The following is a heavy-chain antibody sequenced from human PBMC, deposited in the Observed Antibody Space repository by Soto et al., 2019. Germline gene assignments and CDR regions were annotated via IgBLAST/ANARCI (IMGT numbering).Heavy chain of an antibody. CDR2: IIPIFGTA. CDR1: GGTFSSYA. D-gene: IGHD1-1*01. V-gene: IGHV1-69*01. J-gene: IGHJ6*02. CDR3: AREKGLERLAHYGMDV. Sequence: QVQLVQSGAEVKKPGSSVKVSCKASGGTFSSYAISWVRQAPGQGLEWMGGIIPIFGTANYAQKFQGRVTITADESTSTADMELSSLRSEDTAVYYCAREKGLERLAHYGMDVWGQGTTVTVSS.